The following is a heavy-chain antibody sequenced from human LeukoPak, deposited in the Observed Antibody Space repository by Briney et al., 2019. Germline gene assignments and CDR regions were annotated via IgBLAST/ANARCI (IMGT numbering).Heavy chain of an antibody. D-gene: IGHD2-8*02. CDR3: ATYRQVLLPFES. CDR2: ITTSDNSK. CDR1: GFIFSGYD. Sequence: PGGSLRLSCAASGFIFSGYDMIWVRQAPGKGLEWISCITTSDNSKYYADSVKGRFTISRDNAKNLLYLQMNSLRAEDTAIYYCATYRQVLLPFESWGQGTLVTVSS. J-gene: IGHJ4*02. V-gene: IGHV3-48*03.